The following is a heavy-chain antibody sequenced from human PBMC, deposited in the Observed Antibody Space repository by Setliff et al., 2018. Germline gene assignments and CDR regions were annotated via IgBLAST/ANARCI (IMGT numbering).Heavy chain of an antibody. CDR2: INGDGSVA. J-gene: IGHJ6*02. CDR3: TRDIVVFTDIDYYYSGMDV. Sequence: PGGSLRLSCAASGFTFSSYSMNWVRQVPGKGLVWVARINGDGSVANYADAVKGRFTISRDNAKNTLSLQMNTLKAEDTAVYYCTRDIVVFTDIDYYYSGMDVWGQGTAVTVSS. D-gene: IGHD2-21*01. V-gene: IGHV3-74*01. CDR1: GFTFSSYS.